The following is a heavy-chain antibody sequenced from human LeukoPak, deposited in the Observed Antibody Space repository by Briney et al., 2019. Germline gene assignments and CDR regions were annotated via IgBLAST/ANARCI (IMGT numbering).Heavy chain of an antibody. CDR1: GYTFTSYD. CDR2: MNPNSGNT. V-gene: IGHV1-18*01. D-gene: IGHD3-3*01. Sequence: ASVKVSCKASGYTFTSYDTNWVRQATGQGLEWMGWMNPNSGNTNYAQKLQGRVTMTTDTSTSTAYMELRSLRSDDTAVYYCARDTRGAFWSGYTGAFDIWGQGTMVTVSS. J-gene: IGHJ3*02. CDR3: ARDTRGAFWSGYTGAFDI.